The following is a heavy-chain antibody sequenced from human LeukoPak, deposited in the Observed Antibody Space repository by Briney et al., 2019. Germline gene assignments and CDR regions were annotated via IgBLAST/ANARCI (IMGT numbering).Heavy chain of an antibody. CDR3: ARHRGTVLDY. J-gene: IGHJ4*02. D-gene: IGHD3-10*01. V-gene: IGHV4-59*08. Sequence: PSETLSLTCTVSGGSISSYYWSWIRQPPGKGLEWIGYIYYSGSTNYNPSLKSRVTISVDTSKNQFSLKLSSVTAADTAVYYCARHRGTVLDYWGQGTLVTVSS. CDR2: IYYSGST. CDR1: GGSISSYY.